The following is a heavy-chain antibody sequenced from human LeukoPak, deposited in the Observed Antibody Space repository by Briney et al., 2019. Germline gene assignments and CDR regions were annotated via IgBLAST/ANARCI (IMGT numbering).Heavy chain of an antibody. D-gene: IGHD2-2*02. CDR2: FDPEDGAT. J-gene: IGHJ4*02. Sequence: ASVKVSCKVSGYTLTELSMHWVRQAPGKGLEWMGGFDPEDGATIYAQKFQGRVTMTEDTSTDTAYMELSSLRSEDTAVYYCAPIVVVPAAIRGGFDYWGQGTLVTVSS. CDR3: APIVVVPAAIRGGFDY. V-gene: IGHV1-24*01. CDR1: GYTLTELS.